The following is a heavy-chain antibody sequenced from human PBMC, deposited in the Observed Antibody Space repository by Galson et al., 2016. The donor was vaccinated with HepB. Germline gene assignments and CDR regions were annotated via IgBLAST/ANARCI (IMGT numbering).Heavy chain of an antibody. CDR1: GFTFSNYG. J-gene: IGHJ6*04. V-gene: IGHV3-33*01. CDR2: IWYDENKK. CDR3: ARDEPYYYAMDV. Sequence: SLRLSCAASGFTFSNYGMHWVRQTPGKGLEWVAIIWYDENKKFYSDSVKGRFTTSRDNSKNTLYLQMNSLRDEDTAVYYCARDEPYYYAMDVWGKGTTVTVAS.